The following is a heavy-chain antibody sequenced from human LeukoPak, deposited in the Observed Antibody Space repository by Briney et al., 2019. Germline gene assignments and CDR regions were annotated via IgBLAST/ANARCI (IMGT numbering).Heavy chain of an antibody. CDR2: TIPILGTA. CDR3: ARAGYCSSTSCLSL. D-gene: IGHD2-2*01. V-gene: IGHV1-69*10. Sequence: SVKVSCKASGGTFSSYAISWVRQAPGQGLEWMGGTIPILGTANYAQKFQGRVTITADKSTSTAYMELSSLRSEDTAVYYCARAGYCSSTSCLSLWGQGTLVTVSS. CDR1: GGTFSSYA. J-gene: IGHJ4*02.